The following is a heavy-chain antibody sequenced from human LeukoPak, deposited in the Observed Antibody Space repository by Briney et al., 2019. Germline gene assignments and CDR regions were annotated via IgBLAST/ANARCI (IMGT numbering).Heavy chain of an antibody. D-gene: IGHD6-19*01. CDR1: GGSISSYY. CDR2: IYYSGNT. Sequence: KPSETLSLTCTVSGGSISSYYWSWIRQPPGKGLEWIGYIYYSGNTNYNPSLKSRVTISVDTSKNQFSLNLSSVTAADTAMYYCARGGAMTGTRGYFQHWGQGTLVTVSS. J-gene: IGHJ1*01. CDR3: ARGGAMTGTRGYFQH. V-gene: IGHV4-59*01.